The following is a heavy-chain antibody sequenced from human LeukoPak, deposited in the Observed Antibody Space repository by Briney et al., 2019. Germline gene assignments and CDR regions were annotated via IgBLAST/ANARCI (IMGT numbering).Heavy chain of an antibody. J-gene: IGHJ4*02. V-gene: IGHV1-8*01. Sequence: ASVKVSCKASGYTFTSYDINWARQATGQGLEWMGWMNPNSGNTGYAQKFQGRVTMTRNTSISTAYMELSSLRSEDTAVYYCARGERRNGYIDYWGQGTLVTVSS. D-gene: IGHD5-24*01. CDR3: ARGERRNGYIDY. CDR1: GYTFTSYD. CDR2: MNPNSGNT.